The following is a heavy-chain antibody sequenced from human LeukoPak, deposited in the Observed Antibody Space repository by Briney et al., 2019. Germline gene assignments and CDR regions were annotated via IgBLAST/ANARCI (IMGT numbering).Heavy chain of an antibody. CDR1: GFTFSPYS. D-gene: IGHD6-13*01. Sequence: GGSLRLSCAASGFTFSPYSMNWVRQAPGKGLEWVANIKQDGSETYYVDSVKGRFTISRDNAKNSLYLQMNSLRAEDTAVYYCARGLPAAGMNRDQSSGSGAFDIWGQGTMVTVSS. V-gene: IGHV3-7*01. CDR2: IKQDGSET. CDR3: ARGLPAAGMNRDQSSGSGAFDI. J-gene: IGHJ3*02.